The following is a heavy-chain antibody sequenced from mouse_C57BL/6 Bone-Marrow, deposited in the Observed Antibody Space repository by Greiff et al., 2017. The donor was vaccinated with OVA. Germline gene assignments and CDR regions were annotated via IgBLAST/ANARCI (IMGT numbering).Heavy chain of an antibody. Sequence: VQLQQSGPVLVKPGASVKMSCKASGYTFTDYYMNWVKQSPGKSLEWIGVINPYNGGTSYNQKFKGKATLTVAQSSSTAYMELNSLTSEDSAVYYCARELYYGNYGFAYWGQGTLVTVSA. CDR2: INPYNGGT. CDR3: ARELYYGNYGFAY. J-gene: IGHJ3*01. CDR1: GYTFTDYY. V-gene: IGHV1-19*01. D-gene: IGHD2-1*01.